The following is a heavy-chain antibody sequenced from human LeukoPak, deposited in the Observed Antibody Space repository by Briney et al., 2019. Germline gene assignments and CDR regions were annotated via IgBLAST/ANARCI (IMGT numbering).Heavy chain of an antibody. V-gene: IGHV3-30*18. CDR1: GFTYSRYG. CDR2: ISYDGSNK. Sequence: PGGSLRLSCAASGFTYSRYGMHWVHHAPGKGVEGVAVISYDGSNKYYADSVKGRFTISRDNSKNTLYLQMNSLRAEDTAVYYCAKDLGSKSLDYWGQGTLVTVSS. J-gene: IGHJ4*02. D-gene: IGHD2-2*01. CDR3: AKDLGSKSLDY.